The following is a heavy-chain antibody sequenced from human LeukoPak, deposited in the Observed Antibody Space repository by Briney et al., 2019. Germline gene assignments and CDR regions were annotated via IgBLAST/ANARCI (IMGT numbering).Heavy chain of an antibody. CDR1: GYSFTSYC. CDR2: IYPGDSDT. CDR3: ARVTDVYYDSMRYGMDA. J-gene: IGHJ6*02. V-gene: IGHV5-51*01. Sequence: GESLKISCKGSGYSFTSYCIGWVRQMPGKCLEWMGIIYPGDSDTRYSPSFQGQVTISADKSISTAYLQWSSLKASDTAMYYCARVTDVYYDSMRYGMDAWGQGTTVTVSS. D-gene: IGHD3-22*01.